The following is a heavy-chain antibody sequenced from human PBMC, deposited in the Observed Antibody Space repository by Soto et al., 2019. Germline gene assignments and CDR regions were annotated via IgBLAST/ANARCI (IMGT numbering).Heavy chain of an antibody. D-gene: IGHD6-19*01. CDR2: INHSRST. CDR1: GGSFSGYY. V-gene: IGHV4-34*02. CDR3: AAAVARGWFDP. J-gene: IGHJ5*02. Sequence: QVQLQQWGAGLLKPSETLSLTCAIYGGSFSGYYWSWIRQPPGKGLEWIGEINHSRSTNYNPSLKSRVAMSVDTSKNQFSLKLSSVTAADMAVYYCAAAVARGWFDPWGQGTLVTVSS.